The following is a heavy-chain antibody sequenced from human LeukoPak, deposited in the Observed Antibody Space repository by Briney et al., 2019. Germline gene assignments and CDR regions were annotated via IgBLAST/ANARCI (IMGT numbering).Heavy chain of an antibody. Sequence: PGRSLRLSCAASGFTFSSYAMHWVRQAPGKGLEWVAVISYDGSNKYYADSVRGRFTISRDNSRNTLYLQMNSLRAEDTAVYYCAKDDRWLQFCCWGQGTLVTVSA. D-gene: IGHD5-24*01. V-gene: IGHV3-30*04. J-gene: IGHJ4*02. CDR2: ISYDGSNK. CDR3: AKDDRWLQFCC. CDR1: GFTFSSYA.